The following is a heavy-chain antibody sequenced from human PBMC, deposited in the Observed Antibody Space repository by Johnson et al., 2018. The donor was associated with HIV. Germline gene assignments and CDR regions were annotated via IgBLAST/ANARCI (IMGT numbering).Heavy chain of an antibody. Sequence: VQLVESGGGVVRPGGSLRLSCAASGFTFEDYGMTWVRQAPGKGLESLSGSNWNGVSTGYADSGKGRFPTPRANAKNSLYRQMNRLRAEDTALYYCAKDVHHSSGWERGGAFDIWGQGTMVTVSS. CDR2: SNWNGVST. V-gene: IGHV3-20*04. CDR1: GFTFEDYG. CDR3: AKDVHHSSGWERGGAFDI. J-gene: IGHJ3*02. D-gene: IGHD6-19*01.